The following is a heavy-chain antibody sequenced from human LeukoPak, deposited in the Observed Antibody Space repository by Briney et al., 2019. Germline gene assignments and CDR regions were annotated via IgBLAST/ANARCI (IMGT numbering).Heavy chain of an antibody. J-gene: IGHJ4*02. V-gene: IGHV4-34*01. D-gene: IGHD6-13*01. CDR3: ARGGRQQLVH. Sequence: PSETLSLTCAVYGGSFSGYYWSWIRQPPGKGLEWIGEINQSGSTNYNPSLKSRVTISVDTSKNQFSLKLSSVTAADTAVYYCARGGRQQLVHWGQGTLVTVSS. CDR1: GGSFSGYY. CDR2: INQSGST.